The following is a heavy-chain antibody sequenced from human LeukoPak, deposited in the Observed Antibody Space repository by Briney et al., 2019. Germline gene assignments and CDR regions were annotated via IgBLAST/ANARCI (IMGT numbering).Heavy chain of an antibody. CDR3: ARVPGPYFARYFYYMDV. Sequence: GGSLRLSCAASGFTFSNYTLNWVRQAPGKGREWVSSISISSTYIYYAHSLKGRFTISRDNSKNSLYLQMSSLRAEDTAVYYCARVPGPYFARYFYYMDVWGKGTTVTVSS. J-gene: IGHJ6*03. V-gene: IGHV3-21*01. D-gene: IGHD2-2*01. CDR2: ISISSTYI. CDR1: GFTFSNYT.